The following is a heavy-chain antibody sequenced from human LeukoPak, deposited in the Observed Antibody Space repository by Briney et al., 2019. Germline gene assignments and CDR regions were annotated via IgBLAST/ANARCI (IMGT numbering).Heavy chain of an antibody. V-gene: IGHV3-21*01. D-gene: IGHD2-15*01. CDR2: ISSSSSYI. CDR3: ARADSSGGSCYNYFAMDV. CDR1: GFTFSSYS. Sequence: GGSLRLSCAASGFTFSSYSTKWVRQAPGKGLEWVSSISSSSSYIYYADSLKGRFTISRDNAKNSLYLHMNSLRAEDTAVYYRARADSSGGSCYNYFAMDVWGQGTTVTVSS. J-gene: IGHJ6*02.